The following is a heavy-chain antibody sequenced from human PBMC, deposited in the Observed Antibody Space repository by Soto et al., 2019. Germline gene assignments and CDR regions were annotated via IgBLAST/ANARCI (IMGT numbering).Heavy chain of an antibody. CDR3: ARALLDSSGWYFDY. Sequence: SETLSLTCTVSGGSISSYYWSWIRQPPGKGLEWIGEIYHSGSTNYNPSLKSRVTISVDKSKNQFSLKLSSVNAADTAVYYCARALLDSSGWYFDYWGQGTLVTVSS. V-gene: IGHV4-59*12. CDR2: IYHSGST. CDR1: GGSISSYY. D-gene: IGHD6-19*01. J-gene: IGHJ4*02.